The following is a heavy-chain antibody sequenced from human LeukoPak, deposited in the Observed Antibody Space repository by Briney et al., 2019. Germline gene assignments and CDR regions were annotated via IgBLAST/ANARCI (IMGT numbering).Heavy chain of an antibody. D-gene: IGHD4-11*01. Sequence: PGGSLRLSCAASGFTFISYAMSWVRQAPGKGLEWVSAISGSGDSTFNADSVKGRFTISRDNSKNTLYLQMNSLRAEDTALYYCATSTVAKYDYWGQGTLVAVSS. CDR1: GFTFISYA. CDR2: ISGSGDST. J-gene: IGHJ4*02. V-gene: IGHV3-23*01. CDR3: ATSTVAKYDY.